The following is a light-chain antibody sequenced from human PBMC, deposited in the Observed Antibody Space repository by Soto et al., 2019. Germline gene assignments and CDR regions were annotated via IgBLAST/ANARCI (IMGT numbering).Light chain of an antibody. CDR1: QGISTW. V-gene: IGKV1-12*01. J-gene: IGKJ2*01. Sequence: DIQMTQSPSSVSAFVGDRVTIPCRASQGISTWLAWYQQKPGEAPKLLIYSASRLQSGVPSRFSGSGSGTDFSLTISSLQPEDFATYYCHQANNIPPYTFGQGTKVEIK. CDR3: HQANNIPPYT. CDR2: SAS.